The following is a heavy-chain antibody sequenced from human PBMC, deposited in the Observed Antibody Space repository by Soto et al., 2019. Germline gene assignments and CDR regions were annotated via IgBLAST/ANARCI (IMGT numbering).Heavy chain of an antibody. Sequence: VSVKVSCKASGYTFTSYYIHWVRQAPGQGLEWMGIINPSGGSTSYAQNFQGRVTMTRDTSTSTVYMELSSLRSEDTAVYYCARKRIAEPIDYWGQGTLVTVSS. V-gene: IGHV1-46*01. J-gene: IGHJ4*02. CDR3: ARKRIAEPIDY. CDR1: GYTFTSYY. CDR2: INPSGGST. D-gene: IGHD6-13*01.